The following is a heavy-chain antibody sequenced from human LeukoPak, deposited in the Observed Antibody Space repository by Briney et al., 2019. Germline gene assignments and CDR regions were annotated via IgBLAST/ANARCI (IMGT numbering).Heavy chain of an antibody. D-gene: IGHD3-9*01. J-gene: IGHJ4*02. CDR2: ISASGGST. Sequence: GGSLRLSCAASGFTVSSYDMSWVRQAPGKGLEWVSTISASGGSTYYADSLKGRFTISRDNSKNTLYLQMNSLRAEDTAVYYCANSVRYSYYWGQGTLVTVSS. CDR3: ANSVRYSYY. V-gene: IGHV3-23*01. CDR1: GFTVSSYD.